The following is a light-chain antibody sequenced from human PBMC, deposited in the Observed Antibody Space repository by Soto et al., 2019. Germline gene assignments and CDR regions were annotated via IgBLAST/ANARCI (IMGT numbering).Light chain of an antibody. Sequence: DIQLTQSPSFLSASVGDRVTITCRASQGISSFLAWYQQKSGKAPKLLIYAASTLQSGVPSRFSGSGSGTEFTLTISSLQPEDFATYYCQQLNSYLFTFGHGTKVDIK. J-gene: IGKJ3*01. CDR1: QGISSF. CDR2: AAS. V-gene: IGKV1-9*01. CDR3: QQLNSYLFT.